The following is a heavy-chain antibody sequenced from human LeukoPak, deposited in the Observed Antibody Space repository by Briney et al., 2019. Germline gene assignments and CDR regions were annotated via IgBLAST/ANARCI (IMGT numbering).Heavy chain of an antibody. CDR3: ARVESGYTHYYGMDV. Sequence: GASVKVSCKASGGTFSSYAISWVRQAPGQGLEWMGRIIPILGIANYAQKFQGRVTITADKSTSTAYMELSSLRSEDTAVYYCARVESGYTHYYGMDVWGQGTTVTVSS. CDR2: IIPILGIA. V-gene: IGHV1-69*04. D-gene: IGHD3-3*01. CDR1: GGTFSSYA. J-gene: IGHJ6*02.